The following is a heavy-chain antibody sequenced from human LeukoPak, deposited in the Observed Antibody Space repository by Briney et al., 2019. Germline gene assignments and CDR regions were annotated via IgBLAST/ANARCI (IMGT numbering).Heavy chain of an antibody. CDR1: GGSISSSSSY. CDR3: AREDVLLWFGELSLYNWFDP. D-gene: IGHD3-10*01. Sequence: PSETLSLTCSVSGGSISSSSSYWGWIRQPPGKGLEWIGSIYYSGSSFDNPALKSRVTISVDTSKNQFSLKLSSVTAADTAVYYCAREDVLLWFGELSLYNWFDPWGQGTLVTVSS. J-gene: IGHJ5*02. CDR2: IYYSGSS. V-gene: IGHV4-39*02.